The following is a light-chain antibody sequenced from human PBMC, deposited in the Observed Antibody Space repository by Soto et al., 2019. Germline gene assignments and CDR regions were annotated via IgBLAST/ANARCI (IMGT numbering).Light chain of an antibody. CDR1: QSISNY. J-gene: IGKJ4*01. V-gene: IGKV1-39*01. CDR2: GAS. CDR3: QQSYSSLALT. Sequence: DIQMTQSPSSLSASVGDRVTITCRASQSISNYLNWYQQKLGKAPKLLIYGASSLQSGVPSRFSGSGSGTDFTLTISSLQPEDFATYYCQQSYSSLALTFGGGTKVEIE.